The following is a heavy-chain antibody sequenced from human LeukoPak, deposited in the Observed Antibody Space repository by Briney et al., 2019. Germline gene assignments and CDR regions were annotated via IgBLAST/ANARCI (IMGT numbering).Heavy chain of an antibody. CDR3: TARTGYSSSWYQDWFDP. CDR2: IRSKANSYAT. J-gene: IGHJ5*02. V-gene: IGHV3-73*01. Sequence: GGSLRLSCAASGFTFSSYAMSWVRQAPGKGLEWVGRIRSKANSYATAYAASVKGRFTISRDDSKNTAYLQMNSLKTEDTAVYYCTARTGYSSSWYQDWFDPWGQGTLVTVSS. D-gene: IGHD6-13*01. CDR1: GFTFSSYA.